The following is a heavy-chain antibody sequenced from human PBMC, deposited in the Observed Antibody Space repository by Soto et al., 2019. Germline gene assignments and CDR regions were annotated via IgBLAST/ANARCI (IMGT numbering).Heavy chain of an antibody. CDR1: GFTFSSYS. J-gene: IGHJ6*02. Sequence: EVQLVESGGGLVKPGGSLRLSCAASGFTFSSYSMNWVRQAPGKGLEWVSSISSSSSYIYYADSVKGRFTISRDNAKNSLYLQMNRLRAEDTAVYYCARERGGYYYYYYGMDVWGQGTTVTVSS. V-gene: IGHV3-21*01. CDR2: ISSSSSYI. CDR3: ARERGGYYYYYYGMDV. D-gene: IGHD3-10*01.